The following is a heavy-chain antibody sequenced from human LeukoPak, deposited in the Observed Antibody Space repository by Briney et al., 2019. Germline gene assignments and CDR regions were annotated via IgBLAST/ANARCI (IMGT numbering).Heavy chain of an antibody. D-gene: IGHD6-13*01. CDR1: GYTFTSYG. V-gene: IGHV1-18*01. CDR3: ARRLAAAGTGYFDY. J-gene: IGHJ4*02. CDR2: ISAYNGNT. Sequence: VASVKVSCKASGYTFTSYGISWVRQAPGQGLEWMGWISAYNGNTNYAQKLQGRVTMTTDTSTSTAYMELRSLRSDDTAVYYCARRLAAAGTGYFDYWGQGTLVTVSS.